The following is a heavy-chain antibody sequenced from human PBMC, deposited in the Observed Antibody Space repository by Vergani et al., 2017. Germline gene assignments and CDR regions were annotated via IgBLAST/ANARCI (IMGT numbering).Heavy chain of an antibody. CDR1: GFTFSSYA. CDR3: AKDLEGARDFDY. CDR2: ISGSGGST. D-gene: IGHD1-26*01. J-gene: IGHJ4*02. Sequence: EVQLLESGGGLVQPGGSLRLSCAASGFTFSSYAMSWVRQAPGKGLEWVSGISGSGGSTYYADSVKGRFTISRDNSKNTLYLQMNSLRAEDTAVYYCAKDLEGARDFDYWGQGTLVTVSS. V-gene: IGHV3-23*01.